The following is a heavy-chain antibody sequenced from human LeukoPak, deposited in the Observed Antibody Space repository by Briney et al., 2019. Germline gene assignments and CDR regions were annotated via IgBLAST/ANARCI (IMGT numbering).Heavy chain of an antibody. D-gene: IGHD3-3*01. Sequence: SVKVSCKASGGTLSSYAISWVRQAPGQGLEWMGGIIPIFGTANYAQKFQGRVTITADESTSTAYMELSSLRSEDTAVYYCARDRYDFWSGYYTVFYWGQGTLVTVSS. CDR2: IIPIFGTA. CDR3: ARDRYDFWSGYYTVFY. V-gene: IGHV1-69*13. CDR1: GGTLSSYA. J-gene: IGHJ4*02.